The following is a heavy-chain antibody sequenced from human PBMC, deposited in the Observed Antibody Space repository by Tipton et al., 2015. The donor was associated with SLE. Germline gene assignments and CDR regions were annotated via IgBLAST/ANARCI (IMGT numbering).Heavy chain of an antibody. CDR3: ARDLGGITDY. CDR1: GGSINSYY. Sequence: TLSLTCTVSGGSINSYYWSWIRQPPGKGLEWIGYIYYSGSTNYNPSLKSRVTISVDTSKNQFSLNLRSVTAADTAVYYCARDLGGITDYWGQGTPVTVSS. V-gene: IGHV4-59*01. D-gene: IGHD3-16*01. J-gene: IGHJ4*02. CDR2: IYYSGST.